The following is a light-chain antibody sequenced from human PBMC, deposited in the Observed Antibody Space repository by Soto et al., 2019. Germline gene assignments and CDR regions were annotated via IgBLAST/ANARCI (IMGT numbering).Light chain of an antibody. J-gene: IGLJ2*01. V-gene: IGLV4-69*01. CDR2: LNSDGSH. Sequence: QSVLTQSPSASASLGASVKLTCTLSRGHSSYAIAWHQQQPEKGPRYLMKLNSDGSHSKGDGIPDRFSGSSSGAERYLTISRLQSEDEADYYCQTWGTGIQVFGGGTKLTVL. CDR1: RGHSSYA. CDR3: QTWGTGIQV.